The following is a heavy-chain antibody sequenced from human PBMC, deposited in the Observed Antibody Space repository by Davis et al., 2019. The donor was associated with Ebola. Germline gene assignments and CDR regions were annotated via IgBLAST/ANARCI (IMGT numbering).Heavy chain of an antibody. D-gene: IGHD2-15*01. CDR3: ARGPCIGGSCYVDY. CDR1: GGSISSYY. Sequence: SETLSLTCTVSGGSISSYYWSWIRQSPGKGLDWIGEVFDSGSTNYNPSLKSRVTISVDTSKNQFSLKLSSVTAADTAVYYCARGPCIGGSCYVDYWGQGTLVTVSS. J-gene: IGHJ4*02. CDR2: VFDSGST. V-gene: IGHV4-59*01.